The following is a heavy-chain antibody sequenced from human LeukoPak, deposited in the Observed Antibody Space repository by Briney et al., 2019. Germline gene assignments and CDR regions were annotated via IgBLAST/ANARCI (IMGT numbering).Heavy chain of an antibody. D-gene: IGHD3-10*01. V-gene: IGHV1-69*13. CDR3: ARCRYYGSGTAVGDFDY. CDR1: GGTFSIYA. CDR2: IIPIFGTA. J-gene: IGHJ4*02. Sequence: SVKVSCKASGGTFSIYAISWVRQAPGQGLEWMGGIIPIFGTANYAQKFQGRVTITADESTSTAYMELSSLRSEDTAVYYCARCRYYGSGTAVGDFDYWGQGTLVTVSS.